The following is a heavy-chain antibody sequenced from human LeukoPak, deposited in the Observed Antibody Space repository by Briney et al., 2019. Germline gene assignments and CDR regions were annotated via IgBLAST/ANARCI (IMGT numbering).Heavy chain of an antibody. V-gene: IGHV3-23*01. D-gene: IGHD1-14*01. CDR1: GFTFSSYA. Sequence: RGSLRLSCAASGFTFSSYAMSWVRQAPGKGLEWVSAISGSGDSTYYADSVKGRFTISRDNSKNTLYLQMNSLRAEDTAVYYCANGITEEIDYWGQGTLVTVSS. CDR2: ISGSGDST. CDR3: ANGITEEIDY. J-gene: IGHJ4*02.